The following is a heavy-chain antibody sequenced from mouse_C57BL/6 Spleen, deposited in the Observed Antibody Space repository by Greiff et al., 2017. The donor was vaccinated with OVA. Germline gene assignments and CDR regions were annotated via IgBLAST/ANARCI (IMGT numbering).Heavy chain of an antibody. CDR1: GYTFTSYW. Sequence: QVQLQQPGAELVRPGTSVTLSCKASGYTFTSYWMHWVKQRPGHGLEWIGAIDPSDSSTTYNQKFKGKATLTVDTSSSTAYMQLRSLTSEDSAVYYGARPPNTTVVAHWYCDVWGTGTTVTVSS. D-gene: IGHD1-1*01. CDR3: ARPPNTTVVAHWYCDV. J-gene: IGHJ1*03. V-gene: IGHV1-59*01. CDR2: IDPSDSST.